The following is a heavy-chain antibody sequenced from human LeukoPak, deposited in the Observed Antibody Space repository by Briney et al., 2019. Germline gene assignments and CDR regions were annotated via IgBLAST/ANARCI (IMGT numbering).Heavy chain of an antibody. J-gene: IGHJ4*02. V-gene: IGHV3-23*01. CDR1: GFTFSSYA. CDR2: ISGSGTST. CDR3: AKVGNDYGDYEGPDY. Sequence: GGSLRLSCAASGFTFSSYAMSWVRQAPGKGLEWVSAISGSGTSTYYADSVKGRFTISRDNSKNTLYLQMNSLRAEDTAVYYCAKVGNDYGDYEGPDYWGQGTLVTVSS. D-gene: IGHD4-17*01.